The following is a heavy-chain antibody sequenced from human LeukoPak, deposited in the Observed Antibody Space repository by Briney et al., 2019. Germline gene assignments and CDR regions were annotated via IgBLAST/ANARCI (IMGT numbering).Heavy chain of an antibody. CDR2: IYIDGTST. Sequence: GGSLRLSCAGSGFTFSSYWMHWVRQAPGKGLEWVSRIYIDGTSTTYADSVKGRFTISRDNAKNTLYPQMNSLRAEDTAVYYCARGGYGGNSLDYWGQGALITVSS. V-gene: IGHV3-74*01. J-gene: IGHJ4*02. CDR1: GFTFSSYW. CDR3: ARGGYGGNSLDY. D-gene: IGHD4-23*01.